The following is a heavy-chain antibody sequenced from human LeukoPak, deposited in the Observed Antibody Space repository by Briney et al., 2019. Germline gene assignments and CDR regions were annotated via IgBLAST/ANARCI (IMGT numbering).Heavy chain of an antibody. CDR3: ASAPPMYYYDSSGYSSGIDY. D-gene: IGHD3-22*01. CDR2: ISYDGSNK. V-gene: IGHV3-30-3*01. Sequence: GGSLRLSCAASGFTFSSYAMHWVRQAPGKGLEWAAVISYDGSNKYYADSVKGRFTISRDNSKNTLYLQMNSLRAEDTAVYYCASAPPMYYYDSSGYSSGIDYWGQGTLVTVSS. J-gene: IGHJ4*02. CDR1: GFTFSSYA.